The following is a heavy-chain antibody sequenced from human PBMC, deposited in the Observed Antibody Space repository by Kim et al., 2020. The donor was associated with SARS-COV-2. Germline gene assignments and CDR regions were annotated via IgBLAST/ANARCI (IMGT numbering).Heavy chain of an antibody. Sequence: SETLSLTCTVSGGSISSGGYYWSWIRQHPGKGLEWIGYIYYSGSTYYNPSLKSRVTISVDTSKNQFSLKLSSVTAADTAVYYCARGDEVRHDAFDIWGQGTMVTVSS. J-gene: IGHJ3*02. V-gene: IGHV4-31*03. CDR3: ARGDEVRHDAFDI. CDR2: IYYSGST. CDR1: GGSISSGGYY.